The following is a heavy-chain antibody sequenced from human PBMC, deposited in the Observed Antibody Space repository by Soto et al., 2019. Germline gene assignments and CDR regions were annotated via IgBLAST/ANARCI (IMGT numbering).Heavy chain of an antibody. CDR1: GDSIGSYY. D-gene: IGHD2-15*01. J-gene: IGHJ4*02. CDR3: GRSFPDGCRGGPCNQDY. CDR2: IYDSGSN. Sequence: QVQLQESGPGLVKPSETLSLTCTVSGDSIGSYYWSWIRQPPGKGLEWIGYIYDSGSNHYNPSLKSRFPISEDRSKTQFPLTLGSGPAADTAVYSCGRSFPDGCRGGPCNQDYWGQGTLVTVSS. V-gene: IGHV4-59*01.